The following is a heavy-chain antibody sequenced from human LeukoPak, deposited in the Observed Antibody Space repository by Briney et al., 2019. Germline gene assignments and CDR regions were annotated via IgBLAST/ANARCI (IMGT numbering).Heavy chain of an antibody. CDR3: ARDDPGIAAAGGVY. D-gene: IGHD6-13*01. CDR1: DGSISSGSYY. Sequence: SESLSLTCTVSDGSISSGSYYWPWIRQPAGKGLEWIGRIYTRGGTTYNPSLKSRVTISIDTSKNQFSLKLSSVTAADTAVYYCARDDPGIAAAGGVYWGQGTLVTVSS. CDR2: IYTRGGT. J-gene: IGHJ4*02. V-gene: IGHV4-61*02.